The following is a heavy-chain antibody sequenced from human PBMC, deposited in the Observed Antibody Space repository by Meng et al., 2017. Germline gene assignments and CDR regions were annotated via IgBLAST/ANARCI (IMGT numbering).Heavy chain of an antibody. CDR1: GFSLSTSGVG. D-gene: IGHD5-24*01. V-gene: IGHV2-5*02. Sequence: QTPLKASGPAPVKPTQTLPLTCTFSGFSLSTSGVGVGWIRQPPGKALEWLALIYWDDDKRYSPSLKSRLTITKDTSKNQVVLTMTNMDPVDTATYYCAHRPNVEMATYHFDYWGQGTLVTVSS. CDR2: IYWDDDK. J-gene: IGHJ4*02. CDR3: AHRPNVEMATYHFDY.